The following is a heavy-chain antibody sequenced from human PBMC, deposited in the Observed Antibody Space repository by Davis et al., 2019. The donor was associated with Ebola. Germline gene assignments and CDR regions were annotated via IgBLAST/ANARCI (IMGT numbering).Heavy chain of an antibody. CDR2: ISVTGADI. Sequence: SLKISCSASGFTFSGYTMHSVRQAPGGGLEWVSGISVTGADIKYADSVKGRFSISRYNSKNTLYLQMDSLGAEDTAVFYCAEGGTNNFLGANWGQGTLVTVSS. CDR3: AEGGTNNFLGAN. D-gene: IGHD2-8*01. V-gene: IGHV3-23*01. J-gene: IGHJ4*02. CDR1: GFTFSGYT.